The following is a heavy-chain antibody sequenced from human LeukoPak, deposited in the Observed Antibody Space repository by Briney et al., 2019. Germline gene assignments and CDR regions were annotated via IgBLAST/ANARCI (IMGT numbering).Heavy chain of an antibody. CDR3: ARDPYGDAY. Sequence: PGGSLRLSCAASGFTFSSYSMNWVRQAPGKGLEWVSSISGGSSVKYYADSVKGRFTISRDNAKNSLYLQMNSLRAEDTAVYYCARDPYGDAYWGQGTLVTVSS. V-gene: IGHV3-21*01. D-gene: IGHD4-17*01. CDR1: GFTFSSYS. CDR2: ISGGSSVK. J-gene: IGHJ4*02.